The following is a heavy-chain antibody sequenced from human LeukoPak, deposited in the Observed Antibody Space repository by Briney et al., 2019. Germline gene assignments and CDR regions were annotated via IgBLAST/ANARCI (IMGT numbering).Heavy chain of an antibody. V-gene: IGHV1-2*02. CDR3: ARGSGIYYYYGMDV. Sequence: ASVKVSCKASGYTFTGYYMHWVRQAPGQGLEWMGWINPNSGGTNYAQKFQGRVTMTRDTSISTAYMELSRLRSDDTAVYYCARGSGIYYYYGMDVWGQGTTVTVSS. J-gene: IGHJ6*02. D-gene: IGHD3-10*01. CDR2: INPNSGGT. CDR1: GYTFTGYY.